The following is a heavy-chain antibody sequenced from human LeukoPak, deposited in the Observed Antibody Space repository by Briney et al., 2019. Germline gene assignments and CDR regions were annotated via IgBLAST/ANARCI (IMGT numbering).Heavy chain of an antibody. CDR3: AREYYYDSSGYYYAGPKHFDP. J-gene: IGHJ5*02. V-gene: IGHV3-21*01. CDR2: ISSSSSYI. CDR1: GFTFSSYS. Sequence: GGSLRLSCAASGFTFSSYSMNWVRQAPGKGLEWVSSISSSSSYIYYADSVKGRFTISRDNAKNSLYLQMNSLRAEDTAVYYYAREYYYDSSGYYYAGPKHFDPWGQGTLVTVSS. D-gene: IGHD3-22*01.